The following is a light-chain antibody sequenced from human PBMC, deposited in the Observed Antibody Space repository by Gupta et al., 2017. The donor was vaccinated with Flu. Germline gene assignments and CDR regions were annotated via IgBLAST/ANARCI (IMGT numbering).Light chain of an antibody. V-gene: IGKV1-39*01. CDR3: QQGDDEPYT. CDR1: QSISSY. J-gene: IGKJ2*01. Sequence: PSSLSASVGDRITITSRASQSISSYLNWYQQEPGKAPKLLIDAASNLQTGIPASFSGSGSGTDFTRTSSRLQAEDCAADYCQQGDDEPYTFGQGTKLEIK. CDR2: AAS.